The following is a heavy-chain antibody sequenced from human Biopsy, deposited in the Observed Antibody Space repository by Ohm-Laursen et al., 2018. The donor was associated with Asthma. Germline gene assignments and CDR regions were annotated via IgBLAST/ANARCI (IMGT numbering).Heavy chain of an antibody. D-gene: IGHD1-26*01. V-gene: IGHV3-30*18. CDR2: ISSDVRE. CDR3: PKDVFPGWEVRRGPDY. J-gene: IGHJ4*02. CDR1: GFTFRNFG. Sequence: SLRLSCAASGFTFRNFGMHWVRQAPGKGLEWVALISSDVREWCADSVKGRFTISRDNSKDTMYLEMNSLRAEDTAVYYCPKDVFPGWEVRRGPDYWGQGTLVTVSA.